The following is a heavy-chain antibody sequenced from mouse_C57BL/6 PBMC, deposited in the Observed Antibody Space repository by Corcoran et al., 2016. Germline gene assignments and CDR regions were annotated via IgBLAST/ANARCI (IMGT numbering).Heavy chain of an antibody. CDR2: IYPGDGDT. Sequence: QVQLQQSGAELVKPGASVKISCKASGYAFSSYWMNWVKQRPGKGLEWIGQIYPGDGDTNYNGKFKGKATLTADKSPSTAYMQLSSLTSEDSAVYFCAREDDYDGYYFDYWGQGTTLTVSS. CDR3: AREDDYDGYYFDY. V-gene: IGHV1-80*01. D-gene: IGHD2-4*01. CDR1: GYAFSSYW. J-gene: IGHJ2*01.